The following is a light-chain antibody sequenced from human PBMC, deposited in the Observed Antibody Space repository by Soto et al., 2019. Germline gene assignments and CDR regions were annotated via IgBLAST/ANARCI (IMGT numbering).Light chain of an antibody. V-gene: IGKV3-20*01. J-gene: IGKJ2*01. Sequence: DIVLTQSPGTLSLSPGERATLSCRASQSVPSNYLAWYQQKPGQAPRLHISDASTRATGIPDRFSGSGSGTDFTLTSNRLEPEDFPVYCCQPSRTFGQGIKL. CDR1: QSVPSNY. CDR3: QPSRT. CDR2: DAS.